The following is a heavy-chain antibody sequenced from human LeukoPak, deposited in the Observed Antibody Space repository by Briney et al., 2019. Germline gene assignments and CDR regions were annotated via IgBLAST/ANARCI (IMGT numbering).Heavy chain of an antibody. CDR1: GGSFSDYY. J-gene: IGHJ6*03. V-gene: IGHV4-34*01. Sequence: PSETLSLTCAVYGGSFSDYYWTWIRQPPGKGLEWIGEINHSGSTNYNPSLKSRVTISEDTSNNQFSLKLTSVTAADTAVYYCAGGPTIRFLEWLGYYYMDVWGKGTTVTVSS. CDR3: AGGPTIRFLEWLGYYYMDV. D-gene: IGHD3-3*01. CDR2: INHSGST.